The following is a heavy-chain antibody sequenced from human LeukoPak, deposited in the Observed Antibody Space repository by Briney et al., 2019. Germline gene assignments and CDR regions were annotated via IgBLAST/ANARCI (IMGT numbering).Heavy chain of an antibody. J-gene: IGHJ4*02. V-gene: IGHV3-23*01. CDR2: ITGSGDKT. D-gene: IGHD1-7*01. CDR1: GFTFSSYA. CDR3: AKGLQWELPFDC. Sequence: TGGSLRLSCAASGFTFSSYAMSWVRQAPGQGLEWVSAITGSGDKTYYAVSVKGRFTISRDNPSNTLYLQMNSLRAEDTAVYYCAKGLQWELPFDCWGQGTLVTVSS.